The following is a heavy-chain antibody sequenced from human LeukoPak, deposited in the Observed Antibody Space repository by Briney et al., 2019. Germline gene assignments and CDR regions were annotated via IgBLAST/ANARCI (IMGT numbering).Heavy chain of an antibody. CDR1: GFTFSSYV. V-gene: IGHV3-30*04. J-gene: IGHJ4*02. CDR2: ISYDGSNE. D-gene: IGHD3/OR15-3a*01. Sequence: PGGSLRLSCAASGFTFSSYVMHWVRQAPGKGLEWVAIISYDGSNEYYADSVKGRFTISRDNSKNTLYLQMNSLRAEDTAVYYCARVMDGYFDYWGQGTLVTVSS. CDR3: ARVMDGYFDY.